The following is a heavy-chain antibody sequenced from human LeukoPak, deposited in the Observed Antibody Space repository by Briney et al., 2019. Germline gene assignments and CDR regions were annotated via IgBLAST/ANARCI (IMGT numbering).Heavy chain of an antibody. V-gene: IGHV4-4*02. CDR3: SRESGAFSPFGY. CDR2: ISRAGRT. CDR1: GGSISSTNW. D-gene: IGHD1-26*01. J-gene: IGHJ4*02. Sequence: TSETLSLTCGVSGGSISSTNWWSWVRQPPGQGLEWIGEISRAGRTNYNPSLNGRVTMSLDESSNQLSLNLTSVTAADTAIYYCSRESGAFSPFGYWGQGTLVIVPS.